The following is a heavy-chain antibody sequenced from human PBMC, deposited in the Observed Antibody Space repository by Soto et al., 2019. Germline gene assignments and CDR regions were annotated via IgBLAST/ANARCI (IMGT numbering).Heavy chain of an antibody. Sequence: SETLSLTCIVSGGAINSGDYYWSWIRQPPGKGLEWIGYIYYSGSTYYNPSLKSRLTISVDTSKNQFSMKLSSVTAADTAVYYCARHRGWFYFDYWGQGTLVTVSS. J-gene: IGHJ4*02. CDR3: ARHRGWFYFDY. CDR1: GGAINSGDYY. V-gene: IGHV4-30-4*01. CDR2: IYYSGST. D-gene: IGHD3-10*01.